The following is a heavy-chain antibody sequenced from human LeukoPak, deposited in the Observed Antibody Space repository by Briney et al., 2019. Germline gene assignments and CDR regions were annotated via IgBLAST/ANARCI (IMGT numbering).Heavy chain of an antibody. J-gene: IGHJ4*02. V-gene: IGHV3-30-3*01. CDR2: ISYDGSNK. CDR1: GFTFSSYA. Sequence: GGSLRLSCAASGFTFSSYAMHWVRQAPGKGLEWVAVISYDGSNKYYADSVKGRFTISRDNSKNTLYLQMNSLRAEDTAVYYCAKDLGRNWNVGFFDYWGQGTLVTVSS. D-gene: IGHD1-1*01. CDR3: AKDLGRNWNVGFFDY.